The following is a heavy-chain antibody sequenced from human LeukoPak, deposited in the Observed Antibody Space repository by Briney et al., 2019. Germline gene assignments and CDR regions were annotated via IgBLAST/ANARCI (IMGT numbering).Heavy chain of an antibody. V-gene: IGHV3-21*01. CDR2: ISSSSSYI. CDR1: GFTFSSYS. Sequence: PGGSLRLSCAASGFTFSSYSMNWVRQAPGKGLEWVSSISSSSSYIYYADSVKGRFTISRDNAKNSLYLQMNSLRAEDTAVYYCATSRGDVDTAMDRPFDYWGQGTLVTVSS. D-gene: IGHD5-18*01. CDR3: ATSRGDVDTAMDRPFDY. J-gene: IGHJ4*02.